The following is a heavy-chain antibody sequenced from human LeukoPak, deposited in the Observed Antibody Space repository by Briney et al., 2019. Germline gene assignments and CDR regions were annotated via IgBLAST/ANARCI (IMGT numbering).Heavy chain of an antibody. CDR1: GFTFSSYA. CDR3: AKERLLQWLSPSYYFDY. CDR2: ISGSTSST. Sequence: GGSLRLSCAASGFTFSSYAMSWVRQAPGKGLERVSTISGSTSSTYYADSVKGRFTISRDTSKNTLYLQMNSLRAEDTAVYYCAKERLLQWLSPSYYFDYWGQRTLVTVSS. D-gene: IGHD6-19*01. V-gene: IGHV3-23*01. J-gene: IGHJ4*02.